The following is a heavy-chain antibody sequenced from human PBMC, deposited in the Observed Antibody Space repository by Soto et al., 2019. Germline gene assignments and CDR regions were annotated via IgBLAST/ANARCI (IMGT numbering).Heavy chain of an antibody. J-gene: IGHJ6*02. CDR1: GGTFSSYA. D-gene: IGHD3-10*01. V-gene: IGHV1-69*13. CDR2: IIPIFGTA. CDR3: ARCAKKGSGSYYNPLRFYYYYGMDV. Sequence: GASVKVSCKASGGTFSSYAISWVRQAPGQGLEWMGGIIPIFGTANYAQKFQGRVTITADESTSTAYMELSSLRSEDTAVYYCARCAKKGSGSYYNPLRFYYYYGMDVWGQGTTVTVSS.